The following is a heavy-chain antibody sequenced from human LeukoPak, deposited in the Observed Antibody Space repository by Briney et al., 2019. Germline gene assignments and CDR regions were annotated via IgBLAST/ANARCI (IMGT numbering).Heavy chain of an antibody. CDR1: GGSISSSSYY. CDR3: ARLAVAGTIDY. J-gene: IGHJ4*02. Sequence: SETLSLTCTVSGGSISSSSYYWGWIRQPPGKGLEWIGSIYYSGSTYYNPSLKSRVTISVDTSKNQFSLKLSSVTAADTAVYYCARLAVAGTIDYWGQGTLVTVSS. CDR2: IYYSGST. D-gene: IGHD6-19*01. V-gene: IGHV4-39*07.